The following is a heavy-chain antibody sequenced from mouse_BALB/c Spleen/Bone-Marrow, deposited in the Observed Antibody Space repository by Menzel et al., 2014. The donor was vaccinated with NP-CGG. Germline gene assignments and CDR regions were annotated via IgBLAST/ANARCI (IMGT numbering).Heavy chain of an antibody. D-gene: IGHD2-4*01. V-gene: IGHV1-37*01. Sequence: EVQLQQSGPELVKPGASVKISCKASGYSFTGYFTNWMKQSYGKSLEWIGRINPYNGDPFYNQKFKGKATLTVDKSSSTAHMELLSLTSEDSAVYYCGRGNYDYDSWFGYWGQGTLVTVSA. CDR1: GYSFTGYF. CDR2: INPYNGDP. CDR3: GRGNYDYDSWFGY. J-gene: IGHJ3*01.